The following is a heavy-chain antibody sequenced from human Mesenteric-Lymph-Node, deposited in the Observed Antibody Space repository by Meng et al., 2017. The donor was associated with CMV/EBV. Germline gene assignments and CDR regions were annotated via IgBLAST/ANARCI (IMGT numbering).Heavy chain of an antibody. J-gene: IGHJ5*02. CDR1: RYTFPSHG. V-gene: IGHV1-18*01. CDR2: ISAYNGNT. CDR3: ARQPNYITIFGVVKKDWFDP. Sequence: ASVTVSRKASRYTFPSHGISWVRQAPGQGLEWMGWISAYNGNTNHAQKLQGRVTMTTDTSTSTAYMELRSLRSDDTAVYYCARQPNYITIFGVVKKDWFDPWGQGTLVTVSS. D-gene: IGHD3-3*01.